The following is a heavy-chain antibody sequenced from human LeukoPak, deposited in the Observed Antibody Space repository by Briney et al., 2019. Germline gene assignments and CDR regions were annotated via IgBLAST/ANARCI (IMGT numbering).Heavy chain of an antibody. J-gene: IGHJ4*02. CDR1: GGSFSGYY. Sequence: SETPSLTCAVYGGSFSGYYWSWIRQPPGKGLEWIGEINHSGSTNYNPSLKSRVTISVDTSKNQFSLKLSSVTAADTAVYYCARTHCSGGSCYYYFDYWGQGTLVTVSS. CDR2: INHSGST. CDR3: ARTHCSGGSCYYYFDY. D-gene: IGHD2-15*01. V-gene: IGHV4-34*01.